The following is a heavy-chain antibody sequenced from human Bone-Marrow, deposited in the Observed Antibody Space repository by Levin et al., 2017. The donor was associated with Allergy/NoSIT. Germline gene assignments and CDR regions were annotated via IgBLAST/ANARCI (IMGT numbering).Heavy chain of an antibody. CDR1: GGSIRNFY. CDR2: IYDSGNPT. D-gene: IGHD3-9*01. J-gene: IGHJ4*02. V-gene: IGHV4-59*01. Sequence: PSETLSLTCTVSGGSIRNFYWSWIRQPPGKGLEWIGYIYDSGNPTKYNPSLKSRVTFSVDTSKNQFSLSLSSVTAADTAFYYCARSPLVPALTEARPYFDYWGQGTLVTVSS. CDR3: ARSPLVPALTEARPYFDY.